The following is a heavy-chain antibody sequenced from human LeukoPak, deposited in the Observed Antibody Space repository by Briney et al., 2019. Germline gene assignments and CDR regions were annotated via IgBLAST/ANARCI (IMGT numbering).Heavy chain of an antibody. V-gene: IGHV3-23*01. CDR1: GFTFSSYA. J-gene: IGHJ4*02. D-gene: IGHD6-19*01. CDR2: ISGSGGTT. Sequence: GGSLRLSCAASGFTFSSYAMSWVRQAPGKGLEWVSAISGSGGTTYYANSVKGRFIISRDNSKNTLYLQMTSLRAEDTAIYYCAKDRRQWLVTYYFDYWGQGTLVTVSS. CDR3: AKDRRQWLVTYYFDY.